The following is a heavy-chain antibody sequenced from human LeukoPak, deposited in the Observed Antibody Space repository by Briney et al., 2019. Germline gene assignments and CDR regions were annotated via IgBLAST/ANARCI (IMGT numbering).Heavy chain of an antibody. V-gene: IGHV3-23*01. J-gene: IGHJ4*02. CDR1: GFTFSNYA. CDR2: VSGSGRTT. CDR3: AKGRTTVTTSSEFGY. Sequence: GGSLRLSCAASGFTFSNYAMSWVRQAPGAGLEWVSTVSGSGRTTNYVDSVKGRFTVSRDNSKNTVYLQMNSLRADDTAVYFCAKGRTTVTTSSEFGYGGQGTLVTDSS. D-gene: IGHD4-17*01.